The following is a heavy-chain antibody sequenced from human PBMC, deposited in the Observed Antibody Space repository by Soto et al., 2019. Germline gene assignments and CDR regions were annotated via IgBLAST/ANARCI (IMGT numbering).Heavy chain of an antibody. V-gene: IGHV4-4*02. D-gene: IGHD3-10*01. Sequence: VQLLQSGPGLVKPSGTLSLTCAVSGGSVSSTTWWSWVRKSPGKGLEWIGDIYHIGSTNYNPSLKGRHTIPVDNSKNQWLQTLKHVTTPDPGDHYCAFLPPRIKVTVHPIPTWSEGTLVTVST. CDR1: GGSVSSTTW. J-gene: IGHJ5*02. CDR2: IYHIGST. CDR3: AFLPPRIKVTVHPIPT.